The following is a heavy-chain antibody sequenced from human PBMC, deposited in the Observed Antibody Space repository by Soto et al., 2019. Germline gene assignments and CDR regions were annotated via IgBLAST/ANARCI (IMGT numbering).Heavy chain of an antibody. V-gene: IGHV4-39*01. J-gene: IGHJ4*02. CDR1: GESISSSSYY. D-gene: IGHD2-21*02. CDR2: IYYSGRT. Sequence: SETVSLTCIVSGESISSSSYYWGWIRQPPGKGLEWIGSIYYSGRTYYNPSFKSRVTISIDTSKNQFSLKLSSVTATDTAVYYCARQRTTVVTQAYFDHWGQGALVTVSS. CDR3: ARQRTTVVTQAYFDH.